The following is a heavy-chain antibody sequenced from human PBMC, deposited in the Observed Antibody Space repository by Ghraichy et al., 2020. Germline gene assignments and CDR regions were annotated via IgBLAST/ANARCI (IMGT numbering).Heavy chain of an antibody. V-gene: IGHV3-74*01. CDR3: ARDVAYSFHH. CDR2: IFSDGSGA. CDR1: GFSFSNAW. D-gene: IGHD2-15*01. J-gene: IGHJ1*01. Sequence: GGPLRLSCAASGFSFSNAWMHWVRQAPGKGLVWVSRIFSDGSGAIYADSVRGRFTISRDNAKSTVYLQMDSLRDDDTAVYYCARDVAYSFHHWGQGTLVTVSS.